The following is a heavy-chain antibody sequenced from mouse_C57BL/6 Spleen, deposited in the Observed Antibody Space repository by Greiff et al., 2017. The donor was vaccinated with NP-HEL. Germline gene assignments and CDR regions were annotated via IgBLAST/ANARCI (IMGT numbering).Heavy chain of an antibody. CDR1: GYAFSSYW. V-gene: IGHV1-80*01. CDR3: ARSGLLWLFDY. Sequence: VQLQESGAELVKPGASVKISCKASGYAFSSYWMNWVKQRPGKGLEWIGQIYPGDGDTNYNGKFKGKATLTADKSSSTAYMQLSSLTSEDSAVYFCARSGLLWLFDYWGQGTTLTVSS. D-gene: IGHD2-2*01. CDR2: IYPGDGDT. J-gene: IGHJ2*01.